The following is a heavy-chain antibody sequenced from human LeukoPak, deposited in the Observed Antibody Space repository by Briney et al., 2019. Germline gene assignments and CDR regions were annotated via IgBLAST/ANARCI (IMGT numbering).Heavy chain of an antibody. D-gene: IGHD1-1*01. CDR1: GFTFSTYS. V-gene: IGHV3-48*01. Sequence: GGSLRLSCAASGFTFSTYSMNWVRQAPGKGLEWVSYIDTGTSTIYYADSVKGRFTITKDNAKNTLYLQMNSLRAEDTAVYYCAKRYNWNDDYFDYWGQGTLVTVSS. CDR2: IDTGTSTI. CDR3: AKRYNWNDDYFDY. J-gene: IGHJ4*02.